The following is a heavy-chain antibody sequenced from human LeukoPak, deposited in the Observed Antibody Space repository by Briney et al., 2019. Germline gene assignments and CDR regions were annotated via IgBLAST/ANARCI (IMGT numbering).Heavy chain of an antibody. Sequence: PGGSLRLSCAASGFTVNTNYMSWVRQAPGKGLEWVSVIYSGGSTFYADSVKGRFTISRDNSKNTLYLQMNSLRAEDTAVYYCARDLSSSSGWGAPAFDYWGQGTLVTVSS. CDR2: IYSGGST. CDR3: ARDLSSSSGWGAPAFDY. D-gene: IGHD6-6*01. CDR1: GFTVNTNY. J-gene: IGHJ4*02. V-gene: IGHV3-53*01.